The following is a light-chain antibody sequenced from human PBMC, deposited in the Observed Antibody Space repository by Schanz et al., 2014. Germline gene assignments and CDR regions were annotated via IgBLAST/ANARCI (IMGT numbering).Light chain of an antibody. CDR1: SSDVGAYNY. J-gene: IGLJ3*02. V-gene: IGLV2-8*01. Sequence: QSALTQPPSASGSPGQSVTISCTGTSSDVGAYNYVSWYQQHPGKAPKLIISDVTRRPSGVPDRFSGSGSGNTASLTISGLQAEDEADYYCCSYAGSSTLWVFGGGTKLTVL. CDR2: DVT. CDR3: CSYAGSSTLWV.